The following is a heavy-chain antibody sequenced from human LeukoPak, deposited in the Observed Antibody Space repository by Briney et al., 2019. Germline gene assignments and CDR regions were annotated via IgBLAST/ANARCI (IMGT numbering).Heavy chain of an antibody. CDR1: GGSISSYY. D-gene: IGHD3-10*01. Sequence: SETLSLTCTVSGGSISSYYWSWIRQPPGKGLEWIGYIYYSGSTNYNPSLKSRVTISVDTSKNRFSLKLSSVTAADTAVYYCARGAWGSGTSPHFDYWGQGTLVTVSS. CDR3: ARGAWGSGTSPHFDY. J-gene: IGHJ4*02. CDR2: IYYSGST. V-gene: IGHV4-59*01.